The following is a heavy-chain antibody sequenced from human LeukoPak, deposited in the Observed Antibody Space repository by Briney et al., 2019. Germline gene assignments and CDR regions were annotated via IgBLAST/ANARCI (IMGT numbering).Heavy chain of an antibody. Sequence: GGSLRLSCAASGFTFSTYVMSWVRQAPGKGLEWVSAISGSGGSTYYADSVKGRFTISRDNSKNTLYLQMNSLGADDTAVYYCAKGNWRYFDYWGQGTLVTVSS. CDR2: ISGSGGST. V-gene: IGHV3-23*01. CDR3: AKGNWRYFDY. J-gene: IGHJ4*02. CDR1: GFTFSTYV. D-gene: IGHD1-1*01.